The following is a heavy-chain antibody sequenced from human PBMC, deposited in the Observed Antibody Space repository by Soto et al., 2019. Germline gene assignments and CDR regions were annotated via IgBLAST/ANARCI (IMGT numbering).Heavy chain of an antibody. V-gene: IGHV3-33*05. CDR2: TSYDGSNN. D-gene: IGHD3-16*01. CDR1: GFTFRGYV. CDR3: ARWGTTGGLDV. J-gene: IGHJ4*02. Sequence: QVQLVESGGGVVQPGTSLRLSCVGSGFTFRGYVIHWVRQAPGKGLEWVALTSYDGSNNFYGDSVKGRFTISRDNSRNTVELQMDSLRLEDTALYYCARWGTTGGLDVWGQGTVVSVSS.